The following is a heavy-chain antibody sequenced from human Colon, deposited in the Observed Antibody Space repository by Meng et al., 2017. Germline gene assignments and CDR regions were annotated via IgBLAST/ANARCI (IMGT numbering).Heavy chain of an antibody. Sequence: GGSLRLSCKGSGYIFSNCWIGWVRQTPEKGLEWVGNIYPGDSDTRYSPSFQGQVTLSADKSINTAYLQWNTLKASDTAIYYCARRDYSTAPGTLDYWGQGTLVTVSS. D-gene: IGHD2-21*01. V-gene: IGHV5-51*01. CDR2: IYPGDSDT. CDR1: GYIFSNCW. CDR3: ARRDYSTAPGTLDY. J-gene: IGHJ4*02.